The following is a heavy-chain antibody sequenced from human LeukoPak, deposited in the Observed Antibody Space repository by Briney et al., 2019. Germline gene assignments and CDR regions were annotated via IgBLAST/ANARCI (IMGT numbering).Heavy chain of an antibody. J-gene: IGHJ6*02. CDR1: GFTFSSYA. Sequence: GGSLGLSCAASGFTFSSYAMSWVRQAPGKGLEWVSAISGSGGSTYYADSVKGRFTISRDNSKNTLYLQMNSLRAEDTAVYYCAKVLSDIVVVVAATQGVYGMDVWGQGTTVTVSS. CDR3: AKVLSDIVVVVAATQGVYGMDV. CDR2: ISGSGGST. V-gene: IGHV3-23*01. D-gene: IGHD2-15*01.